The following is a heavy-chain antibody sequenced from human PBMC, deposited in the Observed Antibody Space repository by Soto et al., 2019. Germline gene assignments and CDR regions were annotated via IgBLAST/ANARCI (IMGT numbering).Heavy chain of an antibody. Sequence: EVQLLESGGGLVQPGGSLRLSCAASGFTFSSYAMSWVRLDPGKGLEWFSSIGGSGGTYYAASVKGRFTISRDNAKNMLYLHLNSLRAEDTAMYYCAKGQGWSYYYDSWGQGTLVTVSS. D-gene: IGHD2-15*01. V-gene: IGHV3-23*01. CDR2: IGGSGGT. J-gene: IGHJ4*02. CDR3: AKGQGWSYYYDS. CDR1: GFTFSSYA.